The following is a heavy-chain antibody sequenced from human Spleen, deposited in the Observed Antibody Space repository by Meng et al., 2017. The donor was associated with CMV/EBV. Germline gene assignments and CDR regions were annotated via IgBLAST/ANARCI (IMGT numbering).Heavy chain of an antibody. CDR1: GFTFDDYA. CDR2: ISWNSGSI. D-gene: IGHD3-10*01. J-gene: IGHJ1*01. CDR3: AKDEDPRGKH. Sequence: SLKISCAASGFTFDDYAMHWVRQAPGKGLEWVSGISWNSGSIGYADSVKGRFTISRDNAKNSLYLQMNSLRAEDTAVYYCAKDEDPRGKHWGQGTLVTVSS. V-gene: IGHV3-9*01.